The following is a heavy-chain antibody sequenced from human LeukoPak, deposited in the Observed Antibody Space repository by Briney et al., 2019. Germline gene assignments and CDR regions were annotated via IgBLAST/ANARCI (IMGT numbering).Heavy chain of an antibody. CDR3: AKDRCSNGIGCYYYYMDV. Sequence: GGSLRLSCTVSGFTVSSNSMSWVRQAPGKGLEWVANIKQDGSEKYYVDSVKGRFTISRDNAKNSLYLQMNSLRAEDTAVYYCAKDRCSNGIGCYYYYMDVWGKGTTVTISS. D-gene: IGHD2-8*01. CDR1: GFTVSSNS. CDR2: IKQDGSEK. J-gene: IGHJ6*03. V-gene: IGHV3-7*01.